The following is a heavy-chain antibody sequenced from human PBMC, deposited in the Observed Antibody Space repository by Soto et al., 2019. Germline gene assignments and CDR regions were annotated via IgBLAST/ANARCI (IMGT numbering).Heavy chain of an antibody. J-gene: IGHJ4*02. Sequence: QVQLVQSGAEVKKPGSSVKVSCKASGGTFSSYAISWVRQAPGQGLEWMGGIIPIFATANYAQKFQGRVTITAVESTSTADMGLSSLRSEDTGVYYCARGRGDGAKFQDGEYYFDYWGQGTLVTVSS. CDR3: ARGRGDGAKFQDGEYYFDY. D-gene: IGHD3-10*01. CDR2: IIPIFATA. CDR1: GGTFSSYA. V-gene: IGHV1-69*12.